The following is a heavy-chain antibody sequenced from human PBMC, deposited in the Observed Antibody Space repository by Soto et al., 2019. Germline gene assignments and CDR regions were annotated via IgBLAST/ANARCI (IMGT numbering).Heavy chain of an antibody. D-gene: IGHD6-6*01. V-gene: IGHV5-51*01. J-gene: IGHJ4*02. CDR1: GYSFATYG. CDR3: ARHASTNIAVRPIYY. CDR2: IYPGDSDT. Sequence: PGEALQISCHVSGYSFATYGSGWVGPMPGKGLEWMGIIYPGDSDTRYSPSVQGQVTISADKSISTAYLQWSSLKASDTAMYYCARHASTNIAVRPIYYWGQGTLVTVSS.